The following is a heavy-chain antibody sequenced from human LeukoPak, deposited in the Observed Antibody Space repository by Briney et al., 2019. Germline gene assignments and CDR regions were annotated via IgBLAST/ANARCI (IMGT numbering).Heavy chain of an antibody. J-gene: IGHJ5*02. CDR2: ISSASNTI. CDR1: GFTFSSYS. D-gene: IGHD3-10*01. Sequence: GGSLRLSCAASGFTFSSYSMNWVRQAPGKGLEWVSYISSASNTIYYADSVRGRFTISRDNAKNSLYLQMNSLRAEDTAMYYCARDGWFGDYNWFDPWGQGTLVTVSS. V-gene: IGHV3-48*01. CDR3: ARDGWFGDYNWFDP.